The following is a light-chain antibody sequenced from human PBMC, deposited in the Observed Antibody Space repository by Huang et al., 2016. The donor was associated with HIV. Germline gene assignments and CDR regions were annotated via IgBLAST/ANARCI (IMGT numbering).Light chain of an antibody. CDR3: QQGYSTPT. CDR2: ASA. J-gene: IGKJ1*01. Sequence: DIQMTQSPSSLSASVGDRVTITYRASQSISRYLNWYQHKPGKAPELLIYASASMQSGVPSRISGGGAATDTSLTISGLHHEDYANYCCQQGYSTPTFGQGTKVEMK. V-gene: IGKV1-39*01. CDR1: QSISRY.